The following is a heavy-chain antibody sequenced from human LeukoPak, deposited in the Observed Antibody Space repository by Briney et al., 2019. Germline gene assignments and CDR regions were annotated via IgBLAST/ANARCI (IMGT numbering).Heavy chain of an antibody. Sequence: GGSLRLSCAASGFTFSSYGMSWVRQAPGEGLEWVSGISWNSGSIDYADSVKGRFTISRDNAKNSLYLQMNSLRAEDTAVYYCARTTWSAVGYWGQGTLVTVSS. J-gene: IGHJ4*02. V-gene: IGHV3-48*04. CDR3: ARTTWSAVGY. D-gene: IGHD3-3*01. CDR2: ISWNSGSI. CDR1: GFTFSSYG.